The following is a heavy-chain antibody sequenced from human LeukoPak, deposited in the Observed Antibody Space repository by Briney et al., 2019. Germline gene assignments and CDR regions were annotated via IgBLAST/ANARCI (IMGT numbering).Heavy chain of an antibody. CDR3: ATRPRDSSGYYLGAFDA. V-gene: IGHV3-23*01. CDR1: GFIFSTYA. J-gene: IGHJ3*01. D-gene: IGHD3-22*01. CDR2: IGASGAET. Sequence: GGSLRLSCEASGFIFSTYAMAWVRQAPGKGLDWVSVIGASGAETYCSDSAKGRFTVSRDNSKDTLFLHMSSLRAEDTAVYFCATRPRDSSGYYLGAFDAWGQGTTVTVSS.